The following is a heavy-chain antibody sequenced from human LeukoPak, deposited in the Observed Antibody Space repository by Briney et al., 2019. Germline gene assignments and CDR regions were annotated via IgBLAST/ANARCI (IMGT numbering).Heavy chain of an antibody. CDR1: GFTFSSYG. D-gene: IGHD3-22*01. V-gene: IGHV3-33*01. J-gene: IGHJ4*02. CDR3: ARDPVGYYYDSSGYYYPDY. Sequence: PGGSLRLSCAASGFTFSSYGMHWVRQAPGKGLEWVAVIWYDGSNKYYADSVKGRFTISRDNSKNTLYLQMNSLRAEDTAVYYCARDPVGYYYDSSGYYYPDYWGQGTLVTVSS. CDR2: IWYDGSNK.